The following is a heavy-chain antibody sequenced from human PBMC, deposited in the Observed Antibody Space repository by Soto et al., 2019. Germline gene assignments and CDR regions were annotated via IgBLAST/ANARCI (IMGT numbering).Heavy chain of an antibody. Sequence: GGSLRLSCAASGFTFSSYGMHWVRQAPGKGLEWVAVISYDGSNKYYADSVKGRFTISRDNSKNTLYLQMNSLRAEDTAVYYCAKDLSDSSGYYFPLDYWGQGTLVTVS. V-gene: IGHV3-30*18. J-gene: IGHJ4*02. CDR3: AKDLSDSSGYYFPLDY. D-gene: IGHD3-22*01. CDR2: ISYDGSNK. CDR1: GFTFSSYG.